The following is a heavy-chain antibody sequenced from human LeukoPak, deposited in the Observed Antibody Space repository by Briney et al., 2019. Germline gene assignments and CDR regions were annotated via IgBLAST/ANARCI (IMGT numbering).Heavy chain of an antibody. Sequence: PSETLSLTCDVSGGSISSGDSYWSWIRQPPGKGLEWIGYIYYSGSTYYNTSLKSRVTISVDTSKNQFSLKLSSVTAADTAVYYCARGKGSGYDLDAFDIWGQGTMVTVSS. D-gene: IGHD5-12*01. J-gene: IGHJ3*02. CDR1: GGSISSGDSY. V-gene: IGHV4-30-4*01. CDR3: ARGKGSGYDLDAFDI. CDR2: IYYSGST.